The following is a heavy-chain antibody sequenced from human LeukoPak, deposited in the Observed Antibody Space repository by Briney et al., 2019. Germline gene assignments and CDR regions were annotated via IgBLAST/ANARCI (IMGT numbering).Heavy chain of an antibody. CDR1: GFTFSSYS. V-gene: IGHV3-21*01. J-gene: IGHJ6*02. CDR2: ISSSSSYI. Sequence: PGGSLRLSCAASGFTFSSYSMNWVRQAPGKGLEWVSSISSSSSYIYYADSVKGRFTISRDNAKNSLYLQMKSLRAEDTAVYYCARDFRMGRGASFYYYGMDVWGQGTTVTVSS. CDR3: ARDFRMGRGASFYYYGMDV. D-gene: IGHD1-26*01.